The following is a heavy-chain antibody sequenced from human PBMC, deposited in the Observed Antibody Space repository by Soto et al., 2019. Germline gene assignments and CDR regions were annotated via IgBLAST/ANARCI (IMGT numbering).Heavy chain of an antibody. V-gene: IGHV3-66*01. Sequence: GGSLRLSCAASGFTVSSNYMSWVRQAPGKGLEWVSVIYSGGSTYYADSVKGRFTISRDNSKNTLYLQMNSLRAEDTAVYYCAREYRSSTSCPYYFDYWGQGTLVTVSS. CDR3: AREYRSSTSCPYYFDY. CDR1: GFTVSSNY. J-gene: IGHJ4*02. D-gene: IGHD2-2*01. CDR2: IYSGGST.